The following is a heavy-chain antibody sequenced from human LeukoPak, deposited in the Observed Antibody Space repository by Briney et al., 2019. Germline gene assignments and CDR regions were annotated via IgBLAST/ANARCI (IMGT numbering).Heavy chain of an antibody. CDR2: INHSGST. J-gene: IGHJ4*02. Sequence: SETLSLTCAVYGGSFSGYYWSWIRLPPGKGLEWIGEINHSGSTNYNPSLKSRVTISVDTSKNQFSLKLSSVTAADTAVYYCARGLYYYDSSGYCYVPYIHYFDYWGQGTLVTVSS. V-gene: IGHV4-34*01. D-gene: IGHD3-22*01. CDR1: GGSFSGYY. CDR3: ARGLYYYDSSGYCYVPYIHYFDY.